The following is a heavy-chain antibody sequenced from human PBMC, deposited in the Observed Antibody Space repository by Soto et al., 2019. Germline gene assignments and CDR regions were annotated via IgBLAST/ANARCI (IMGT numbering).Heavy chain of an antibody. CDR1: GFTFSTYA. V-gene: IGHV3-23*01. CDR3: VPLCRYCSTTTPS. Sequence: PGVSLRLSCAASGFTFSTYAMSWVLQAPRKGLEWVSAISGNGGDYTYYADSVKGRFTISRDNSKNTLYLQMNSLRAEDTAVYYCVPLCRYCSTTTPSWGQGTLVTVSS. J-gene: IGHJ4*02. CDR2: ISGNGGDYT. D-gene: IGHD2-2*01.